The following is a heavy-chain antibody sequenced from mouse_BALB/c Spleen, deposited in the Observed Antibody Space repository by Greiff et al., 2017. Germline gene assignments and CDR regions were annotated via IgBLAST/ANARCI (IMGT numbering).Heavy chain of an antibody. D-gene: IGHD2-12*01. J-gene: IGHJ4*01. Sequence: QVQLKQPGAELVKPGASVKLSCKASGYTFTSYWMHWVKQRPGQGLEWIGEINPSNGRTNYNEKFKSKATLTVDKSSSTAYMQLSSLTSEDSAVYYCASPLRPGDYWGQGTSVTVSS. V-gene: IGHV1S81*02. CDR1: GYTFTSYW. CDR3: ASPLRPGDY. CDR2: INPSNGRT.